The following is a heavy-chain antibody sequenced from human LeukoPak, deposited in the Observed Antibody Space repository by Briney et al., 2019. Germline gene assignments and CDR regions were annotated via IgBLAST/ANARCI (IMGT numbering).Heavy chain of an antibody. CDR1: GGSISSYY. CDR2: IYYSGST. J-gene: IGHJ4*02. CDR3: ARGGMTTQPFDY. D-gene: IGHD4-17*01. Sequence: SETLSLTCTVSGGSISSYYLSWIRQPPGKGLEWIGYIYYSGSTNYNPSLKSRVTISVDTSKNQFSLKLSSVTAADTAVYYCARGGMTTQPFDYWGQGTLVTVSS. V-gene: IGHV4-59*01.